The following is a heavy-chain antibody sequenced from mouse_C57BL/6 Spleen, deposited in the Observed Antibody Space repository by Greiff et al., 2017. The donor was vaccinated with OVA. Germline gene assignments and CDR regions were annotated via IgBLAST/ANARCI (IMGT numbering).Heavy chain of an antibody. V-gene: IGHV14-3*01. CDR1: GFNIKNTY. D-gene: IGHD1-1*01. J-gene: IGHJ4*01. Sequence: EVQLQESVAELVRPGASVKLSCTASGFNIKNTYMHWVKQRPEQGLEWIGRIDPANGNTKYAPKFQGKATITADTSSNTAYLQLSSLTSEDTAIYYCARGRDYYGSSYYAMDYWGQGTSVTVSS. CDR3: ARGRDYYGSSYYAMDY. CDR2: IDPANGNT.